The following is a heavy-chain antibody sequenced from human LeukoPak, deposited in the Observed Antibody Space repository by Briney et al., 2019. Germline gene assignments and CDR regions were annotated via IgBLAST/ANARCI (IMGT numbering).Heavy chain of an antibody. CDR1: GFTFSDSA. V-gene: IGHV3-73*01. J-gene: IGHJ4*02. CDR2: IRSEANSFAT. D-gene: IGHD5-18*01. Sequence: GGSLRLSCATSGFTFSDSAIHWVRQASGKGLEWIGRIRSEANSFATAYAASVEGRFTISRDNSKNTLYLQMNSLRAEDTAVYYCAKDGVGYSYGYDYNYFDYWGQGTLVTVSS. CDR3: AKDGVGYSYGYDYNYFDY.